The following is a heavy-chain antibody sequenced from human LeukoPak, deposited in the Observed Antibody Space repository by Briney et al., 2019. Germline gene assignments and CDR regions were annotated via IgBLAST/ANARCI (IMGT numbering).Heavy chain of an antibody. D-gene: IGHD3-10*01. V-gene: IGHV3-74*01. CDR1: GFNFSTSW. J-gene: IGHJ4*02. CDR2: IKPDGSST. Sequence: GGSLRLSCAASGFNFSTSWMNWVRQAPGKGLVWVSRIKPDGSSTTYADIVQGRVTISRDNAKNTLYLQLNNLRAEDTAVYYCASGGSPFYWGQGTLVTVSS. CDR3: ASGGSPFY.